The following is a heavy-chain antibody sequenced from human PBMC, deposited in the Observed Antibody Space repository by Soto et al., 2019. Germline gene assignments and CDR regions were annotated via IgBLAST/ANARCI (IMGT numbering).Heavy chain of an antibody. CDR1: GYTFTSYA. CDR2: INAGNGNT. J-gene: IGHJ4*02. CDR3: ARDLNYDILTGHQRGPPRDEPNGIDY. V-gene: IGHV1-3*01. Sequence: ASVKVSCKASGYTFTSYAMHWVRQAPGQRLEWMGWINAGNGNTKYSQKFQGRVTITRDTSVSTAYMELSSLSSEDTAVYYCARDLNYDILTGHQRGPPRDEPNGIDYWGQGTLVTVSS. D-gene: IGHD3-9*01.